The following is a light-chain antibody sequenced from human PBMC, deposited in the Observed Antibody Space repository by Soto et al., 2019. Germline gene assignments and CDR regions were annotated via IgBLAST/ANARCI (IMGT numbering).Light chain of an antibody. Sequence: EIVMTQSPATLSVSPGERATLSCRASQSVSSNLAWYQHKPGQAPRLLISGASTRATGIPASFSGSGSGTEFTLTISSLQSEDFAVYYCQQYNNWPITFGQGTRLEIK. CDR2: GAS. CDR3: QQYNNWPIT. J-gene: IGKJ5*01. CDR1: QSVSSN. V-gene: IGKV3-15*01.